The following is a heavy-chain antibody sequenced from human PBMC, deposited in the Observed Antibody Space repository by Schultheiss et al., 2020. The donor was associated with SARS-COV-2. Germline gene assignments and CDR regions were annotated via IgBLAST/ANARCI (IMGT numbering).Heavy chain of an antibody. Sequence: GGSLRLSCAASRFTFSSYGMHWVRQAPGKGLEWVAVIWYDGSNKYYADSVKGRFTVSRDNSMNTLYLQLNSLRAEDTAVYYCAKGSSPFYYFDSSGYLGYFESWGQGTLVTVSS. CDR3: AKGSSPFYYFDSSGYLGYFES. D-gene: IGHD3-22*01. J-gene: IGHJ4*02. CDR2: IWYDGSNK. CDR1: RFTFSSYG. V-gene: IGHV3-33*06.